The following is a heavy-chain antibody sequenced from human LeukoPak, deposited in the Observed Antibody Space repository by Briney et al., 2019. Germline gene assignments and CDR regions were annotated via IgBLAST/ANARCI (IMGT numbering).Heavy chain of an antibody. D-gene: IGHD2-8*01. CDR2: INPNSGGT. V-gene: IGHV1-2*02. Sequence: ASVKVSCKASGYTFSVYYMHWVRQAPGQGLEWMGWINPNSGGTNYAQKFQGRVTMTRDTSISTAYMELCGLTSDDTAVFYCARGMGHGFDSWGQGTLVTVSS. CDR1: GYTFSVYY. CDR3: ARGMGHGFDS. J-gene: IGHJ4*02.